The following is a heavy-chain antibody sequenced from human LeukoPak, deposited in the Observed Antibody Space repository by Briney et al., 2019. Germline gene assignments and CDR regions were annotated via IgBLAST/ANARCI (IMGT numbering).Heavy chain of an antibody. CDR1: GFIFSNYA. J-gene: IGHJ4*02. CDR3: AKAQRGSGTYYNPYFDY. V-gene: IGHV3-23*01. Sequence: GGSLRLSCAASGFIFSNYAMSWVRQAPGKGLEWVSSISGSDGSAYYADPVKGRFTISRDNSKNTLYLQMNSLRAEDTAIYYCAKAQRGSGTYYNPYFDYWGQGTLVTVSS. CDR2: ISGSDGSA. D-gene: IGHD3-10*01.